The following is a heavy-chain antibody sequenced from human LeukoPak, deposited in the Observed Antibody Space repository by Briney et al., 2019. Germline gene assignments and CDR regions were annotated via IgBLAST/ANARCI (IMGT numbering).Heavy chain of an antibody. D-gene: IGHD5-12*01. Sequence: GGSLRLSCAASGFTFSDYYMSWIRQAPGKGLEWVSYISSSGSTIYYADSVKGRFTISRDNAKNSLYLQMNSVRAEDTAVYYCASLYSGYHYFDYWGQGTLVTVSS. CDR3: ASLYSGYHYFDY. CDR1: GFTFSDYY. V-gene: IGHV3-11*01. J-gene: IGHJ4*02. CDR2: ISSSGSTI.